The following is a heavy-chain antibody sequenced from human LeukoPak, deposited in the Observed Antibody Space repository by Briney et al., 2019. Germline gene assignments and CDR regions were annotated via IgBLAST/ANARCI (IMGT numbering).Heavy chain of an antibody. D-gene: IGHD3-22*01. Sequence: KPGGSLRLSCAASGFTFSSYSMNWVRQAPGKGLEWVSSISSSSSYIYYADSVKGRFTISRDNAKNPLYLQMNSLRAEDTAVYYCARDESRDYYDSSGYYRPYNWFDPWGQGTLVTVSS. V-gene: IGHV3-21*01. CDR1: GFTFSSYS. J-gene: IGHJ5*02. CDR3: ARDESRDYYDSSGYYRPYNWFDP. CDR2: ISSSSSYI.